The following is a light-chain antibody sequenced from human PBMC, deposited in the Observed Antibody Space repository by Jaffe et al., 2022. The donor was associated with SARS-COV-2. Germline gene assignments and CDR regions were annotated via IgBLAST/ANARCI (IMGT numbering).Light chain of an antibody. V-gene: IGLV2-8*01. CDR1: SSDVGSNNY. CDR2: EVS. J-gene: IGLJ1*01. Sequence: QSALTQPPSASGSPGQSVTISCTGTSSDVGSNNYVSWYQQHPGKAPKLMIYEVSKRPSGVPDRFSGSKSDNTASLTVSGLQAEDEADYYCVSYAGSNNYVFGTGTKVTV. CDR3: VSYAGSNNYV.